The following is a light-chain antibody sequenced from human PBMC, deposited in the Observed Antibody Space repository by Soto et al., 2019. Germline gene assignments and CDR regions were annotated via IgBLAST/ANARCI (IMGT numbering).Light chain of an antibody. CDR1: SSDVGGYNY. CDR2: DVS. V-gene: IGLV2-8*01. J-gene: IGLJ2*01. CDR3: SSYAGSNGVV. Sequence: QSALTQPPSASGSPGQSVTISCTGTSSDVGGYNYVSWYQQHPGKAPKLMIYDVSKRPSGVPDRFSGSKSGNTAFLTVSGLQAEDEADYYCSSYAGSNGVVFGGGTKLTVL.